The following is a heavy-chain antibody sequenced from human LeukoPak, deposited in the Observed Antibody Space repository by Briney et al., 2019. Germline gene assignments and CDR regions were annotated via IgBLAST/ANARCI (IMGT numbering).Heavy chain of an antibody. Sequence: PGGSLRLSCAASGFTLSRYAMNWVRQAPGEGLEWVSIISTSGNTHYADSVKGRFTISRDNSKNTLYLQMNSLRDEDTAIYYCTKDHDSTGLYQDRDYWGQGTLVTISS. CDR3: TKDHDSTGLYQDRDY. D-gene: IGHD6-19*01. J-gene: IGHJ4*02. CDR1: GFTLSRYA. V-gene: IGHV3-23*01. CDR2: ISTSGNT.